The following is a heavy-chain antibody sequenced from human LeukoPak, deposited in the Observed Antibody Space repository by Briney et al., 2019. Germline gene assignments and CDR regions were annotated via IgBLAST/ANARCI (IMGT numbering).Heavy chain of an antibody. CDR1: GGTFSSYA. V-gene: IGHV1-69*05. CDR2: IIPIFGTA. D-gene: IGHD2-2*01. Sequence: SVKVSCKASGGTFSSYAISWVRQAPGQGLEWMGGIIPIFGTANYAQKFQGRVTITTDESTSTAYMELSSLRSEDTAVYYCAKRRHATMTDQHFDSWGQGALVTVSS. CDR3: AKRRHATMTDQHFDS. J-gene: IGHJ4*02.